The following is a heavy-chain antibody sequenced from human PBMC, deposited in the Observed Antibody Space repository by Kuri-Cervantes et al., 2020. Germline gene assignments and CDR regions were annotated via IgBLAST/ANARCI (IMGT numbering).Heavy chain of an antibody. V-gene: IGHV4-39*07. CDR1: GGSINIITYY. J-gene: IGHJ4*02. D-gene: IGHD3-10*01. CDR3: ARGARRGSGRRTFDY. CDR2: IYYSGRT. Sequence: SETLSLTCTVSGGSINIITYYWGWIRQPPGKGLEWIGTIYYSGRTFYNPSLKSRVTISVDTSKNQFSLKLSSVTAADTAVYYCARGARRGSGRRTFDYWGQGTLVTVSS.